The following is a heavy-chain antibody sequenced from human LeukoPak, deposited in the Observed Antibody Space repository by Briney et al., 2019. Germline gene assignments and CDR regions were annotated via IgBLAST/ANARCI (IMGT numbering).Heavy chain of an antibody. V-gene: IGHV1-69*13. CDR2: IIPIFGTA. D-gene: IGHD6-6*01. J-gene: IGHJ6*02. Sequence: SVKVSCKASGGTFSSYAISWVRQAPGQGLEWMGGIIPIFGTANYAQKFQGRVTITADESTSTAYMELSSLRPEDTAVYYCARGQLVPRYYYYGMDVWGQGTTVTVSS. CDR1: GGTFSSYA. CDR3: ARGQLVPRYYYYGMDV.